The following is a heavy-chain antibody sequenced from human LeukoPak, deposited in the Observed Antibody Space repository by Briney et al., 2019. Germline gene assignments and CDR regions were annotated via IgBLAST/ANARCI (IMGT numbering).Heavy chain of an antibody. V-gene: IGHV3-48*01. CDR2: ISSSSSTI. CDR3: ARGYYYDSSGYPVVY. J-gene: IGHJ4*02. Sequence: PGGSLRLSCAASGFTFSGSAMHWVRQASGKGLEWVSYISSSSSTIYYADSVKGRFTISRDNAKNSLYLQMNSLRAEDTAVYYCARGYYYDSSGYPVVYWGQGTLVTVSS. D-gene: IGHD3-22*01. CDR1: GFTFSGSA.